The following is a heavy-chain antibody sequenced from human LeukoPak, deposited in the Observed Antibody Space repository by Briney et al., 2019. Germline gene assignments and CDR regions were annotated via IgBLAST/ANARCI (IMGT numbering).Heavy chain of an antibody. Sequence: GGSLRLSCAASGFSFISYGMHWVRQAPGKGLEWVGVISDDGRRKDYADSVKGRFTISRDNSKDTLYLQTNSLRAEDTAVYYCAKRPSDYGDYVSYFDYWGQGTLVTVSS. CDR1: GFSFISYG. J-gene: IGHJ4*02. V-gene: IGHV3-30*18. CDR2: ISDDGRRK. CDR3: AKRPSDYGDYVSYFDY. D-gene: IGHD4-17*01.